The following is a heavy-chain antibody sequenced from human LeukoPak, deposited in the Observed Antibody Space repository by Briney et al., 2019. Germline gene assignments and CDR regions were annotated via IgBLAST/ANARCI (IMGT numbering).Heavy chain of an antibody. CDR3: AREAAAGNDY. CDR1: GGSISSSSYY. CDR2: MYYSGST. Sequence: PSETLSLTCTVSGGSISSSSYYWGWIRQPPGKGLEWIGSMYYSGSTYDNPSLKSRVSISVDTSKNQFSLKLSSVTAADTAVYYCAREAAAGNDYWGQGTLVTVSS. D-gene: IGHD6-13*01. J-gene: IGHJ4*02. V-gene: IGHV4-39*07.